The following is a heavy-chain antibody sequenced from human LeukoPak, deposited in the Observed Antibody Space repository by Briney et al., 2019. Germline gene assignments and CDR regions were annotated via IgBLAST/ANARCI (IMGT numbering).Heavy chain of an antibody. J-gene: IGHJ4*02. CDR2: IYYSGST. D-gene: IGHD3-10*02. CDR1: GGSISSSSYY. V-gene: IGHV4-39*07. CDR3: ARSTGSTMFIDY. Sequence: SETLSLTCTVSGGSISSSSYYWGWIRQPPGKGLEWIGSIYYSGSTYYNPSLKSRVAISVDTSKNQFSLKLSSVTAADTAVYYCARSTGSTMFIDYWGQGTLVTVSS.